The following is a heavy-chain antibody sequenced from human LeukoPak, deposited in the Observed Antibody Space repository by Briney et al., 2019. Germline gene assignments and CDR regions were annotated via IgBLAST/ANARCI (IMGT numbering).Heavy chain of an antibody. CDR1: GGTFSSYA. J-gene: IGHJ6*02. CDR2: IIPIFGTA. CDR3: ARGSQYYDFWSGYYTPYYYGMDV. V-gene: IGHV1-69*13. Sequence: ASVKVSCKASGGTFSSYAISWVRQAPGQGLEWMGGIIPIFGTANYAQKFQGRVTITADESTSTAYMELSSLRSEDTAVYYRARGSQYYDFWSGYYTPYYYGMDVWGQGTTVTVSS. D-gene: IGHD3-3*01.